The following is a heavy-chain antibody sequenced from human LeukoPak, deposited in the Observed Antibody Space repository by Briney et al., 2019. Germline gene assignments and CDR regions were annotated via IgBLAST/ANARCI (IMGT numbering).Heavy chain of an antibody. D-gene: IGHD2/OR15-2a*01. J-gene: IGHJ6*02. Sequence: SGGSLRLSCAASGFTFRSYAMSWVRQAPGKGLEWVSAISGSGGSTYYADSVKGRFTISRDNSKNTLYLQMNSLRAEDTAVYYCAKEKTTYYYYGMDVWGQGTTVTVSS. CDR1: GFTFRSYA. CDR3: AKEKTTYYYYGMDV. V-gene: IGHV3-23*01. CDR2: ISGSGGST.